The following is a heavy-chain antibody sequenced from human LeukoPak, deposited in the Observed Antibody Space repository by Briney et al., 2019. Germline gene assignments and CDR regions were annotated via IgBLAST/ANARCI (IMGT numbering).Heavy chain of an antibody. Sequence: GGSLRLSCAVSEFTFSRYWMSWVRQAPGKGLDWVATTKQDGSEKYSVDSVEGRFPISRDNSKNSLYLQMDSLRAEDTAVYYCARVFWSATSYYFEYWGQGALVTVSS. J-gene: IGHJ4*02. D-gene: IGHD3-3*01. CDR3: ARVFWSATSYYFEY. CDR2: TKQDGSEK. V-gene: IGHV3-7*05. CDR1: EFTFSRYW.